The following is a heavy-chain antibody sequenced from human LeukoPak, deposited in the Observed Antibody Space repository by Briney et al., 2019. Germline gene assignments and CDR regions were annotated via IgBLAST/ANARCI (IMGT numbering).Heavy chain of an antibody. V-gene: IGHV1-46*01. Sequence: CXXSXYTFTXXXIHWXRQAPGQGLEWMGMIYPRDGSTSYAQKFQGRVTVTRDTSTSTVHMELSGLRSEDTAVYYCARDQEGFDYWGQGTLVTVSS. CDR2: IYPRDGST. J-gene: IGHJ4*02. CDR1: XYTFTXXX. CDR3: ARDQEGFDY.